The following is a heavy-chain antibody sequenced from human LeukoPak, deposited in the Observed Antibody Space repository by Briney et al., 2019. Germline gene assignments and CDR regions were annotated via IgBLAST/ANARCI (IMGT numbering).Heavy chain of an antibody. CDR1: GGTFSSYA. D-gene: IGHD3-22*01. V-gene: IGHV1-69*13. CDR3: ATDSSGYQNWYNWFDP. CDR2: IIPIFGTA. Sequence: ASVKVSCKASGGTFSSYAISWVRQAPGQGLEWMGGIIPIFGTANYAQKFQGRVTITADESTSTAYMELSSLRSEDTAVYYCATDSSGYQNWYNWFDPWGQGTLVTVSS. J-gene: IGHJ5*02.